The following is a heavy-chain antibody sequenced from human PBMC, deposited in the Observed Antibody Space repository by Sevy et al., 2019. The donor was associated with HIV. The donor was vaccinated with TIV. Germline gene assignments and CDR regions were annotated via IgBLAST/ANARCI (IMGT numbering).Heavy chain of an antibody. V-gene: IGHV6-1*01. Sequence: QSQTLSLTCAISGDSVSSNTAAWNWIRQSPSRGLEWLGRTYYRSKWFNDYAVSVISRISIDPDTSKNLFSLRLNSVTPEDTAIYYCARDKSSVGSNWDSVAPADYGMDVWGQGTTVTVSS. CDR1: GDSVSSNTAA. D-gene: IGHD2-2*01. J-gene: IGHJ6*02. CDR3: ARDKSSVGSNWDSVAPADYGMDV. CDR2: TYYRSKWFN.